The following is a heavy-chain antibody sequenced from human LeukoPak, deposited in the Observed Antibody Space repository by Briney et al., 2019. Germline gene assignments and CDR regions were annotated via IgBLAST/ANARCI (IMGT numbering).Heavy chain of an antibody. J-gene: IGHJ6*02. CDR3: ARDLADTAMALPHYYYGMDV. Sequence: ASVKVSCKACGYTFTSYGISWVRQAPGQGLEWMGWISAYNGNTNYAQKLQGRVTMTTDTSTSTAYMELRSLRSDDTAVYYCARDLADTAMALPHYYYGMDVWGQGTTVTVSS. V-gene: IGHV1-18*01. CDR2: ISAYNGNT. D-gene: IGHD5-18*01. CDR1: GYTFTSYG.